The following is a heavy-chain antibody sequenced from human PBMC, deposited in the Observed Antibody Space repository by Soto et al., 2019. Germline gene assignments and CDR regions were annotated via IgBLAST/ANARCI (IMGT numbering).Heavy chain of an antibody. CDR2: IWYDGSNK. J-gene: IGHJ5*02. CDR1: GFTFSSYG. Sequence: QVQLVESGGGVVQPGWSLRLSCAASGFTFSSYGMHWVRQAPGKGLEWVAVIWYDGSNKYYADSVKGRFTISRDNSKNTLYLQMNSLRAEDTAVYYCARDGIAAAGNGGFDPWGQGTLVTVSS. D-gene: IGHD6-13*01. CDR3: ARDGIAAAGNGGFDP. V-gene: IGHV3-33*01.